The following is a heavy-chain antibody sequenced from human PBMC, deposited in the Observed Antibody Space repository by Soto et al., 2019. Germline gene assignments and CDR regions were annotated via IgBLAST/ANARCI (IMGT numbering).Heavy chain of an antibody. D-gene: IGHD6-13*01. CDR2: IYWDGDK. Sequence: QITLKESGPTLVKPTQTLTLTCTFSGFSLSTSGVGVGWIRQPPGKALEWLALIYWDGDKRYSPSLKSRLTITNDTSNNQVVLTMTNMNPVDTATYYCAHRWSVSSNYYFDYWGQGTLVTVCS. CDR3: AHRWSVSSNYYFDY. V-gene: IGHV2-5*02. CDR1: GFSLSTSGVG. J-gene: IGHJ4*02.